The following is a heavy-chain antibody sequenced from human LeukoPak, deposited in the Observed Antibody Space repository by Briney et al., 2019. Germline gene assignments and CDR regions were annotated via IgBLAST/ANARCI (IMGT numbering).Heavy chain of an antibody. CDR2: MNPNSGNT. V-gene: IGHV1-8*01. CDR1: GYTFTSYD. Sequence: ASVKVSCKASGYTFTSYDINWVRQATGQGLEWMGWMNPNSGNTGYAQKFQGRVTMTRDTSTSTVYMELSSLRSEDMAVYYCARVSATREIDYWGQGTLVTVSS. J-gene: IGHJ4*02. CDR3: ARVSATREIDY.